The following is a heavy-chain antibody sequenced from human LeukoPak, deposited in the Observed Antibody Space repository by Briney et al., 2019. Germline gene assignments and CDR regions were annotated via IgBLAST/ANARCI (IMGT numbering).Heavy chain of an antibody. CDR2: IYYSGSI. V-gene: IGHV4-59*08. CDR1: GGSINSCY. Sequence: SETLSLTCTVSGGSINSCYWSWIRQPPGKGLVWIGYIYYSGSINYNPSLKSRVTISVDTSKNEFSLKLSSVTAADTAVYYCARHLRLHMDVWGKGTTVTVSS. J-gene: IGHJ6*03. D-gene: IGHD3-9*01. CDR3: ARHLRLHMDV.